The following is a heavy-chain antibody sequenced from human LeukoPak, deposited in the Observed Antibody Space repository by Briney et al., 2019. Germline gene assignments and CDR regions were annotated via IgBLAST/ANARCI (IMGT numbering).Heavy chain of an antibody. CDR1: GGSISNNYYF. Sequence: SQTLSLTCTVSGGSISNNYYFWSWIRQPAGKGLEWIGRIYTTGHTNYNPSLKSRVTISLDTSKNQFSLRLSSLTAADTAVYYCARDRGLYCSGGSCYSGPTGYFDYWGQGTLVTVSS. V-gene: IGHV4-61*02. J-gene: IGHJ4*02. CDR3: ARDRGLYCSGGSCYSGPTGYFDY. D-gene: IGHD2-15*01. CDR2: IYTTGHT.